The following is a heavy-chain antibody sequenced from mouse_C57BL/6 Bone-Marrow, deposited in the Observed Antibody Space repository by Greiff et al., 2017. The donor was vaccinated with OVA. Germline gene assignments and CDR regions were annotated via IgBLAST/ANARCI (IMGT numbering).Heavy chain of an antibody. CDR2: IDPANGNT. CDR3: ATSYDYEGGAWFAY. V-gene: IGHV14-3*01. CDR1: GFNIKNTY. D-gene: IGHD2-4*01. J-gene: IGHJ3*01. Sequence: EVQLKESVAELVRPGASVKLSCTASGFNIKNTYMHWVKQRPEQGLEWIGRIDPANGNTKYAPKFQGKATITADTSSNTAYLQLSSLTSEDTAIYYCATSYDYEGGAWFAYWGQGTLVTVSA.